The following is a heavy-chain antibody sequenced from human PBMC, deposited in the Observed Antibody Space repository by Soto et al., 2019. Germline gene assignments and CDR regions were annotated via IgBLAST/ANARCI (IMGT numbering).Heavy chain of an antibody. CDR1: GYTLSDYY. CDR3: AREGGGIAAAGAGDDAFDI. J-gene: IGHJ3*02. CDR2: INPNSGDT. V-gene: IGHV1-2*02. Sequence: ASVKVSCKASGYTLSDYYLQWVRQAPGQGLEWMGWINPNSGDTNYAQKFQGRVTLTRDTSINTAYMELTSLKLDDTAVYYCAREGGGIAAAGAGDDAFDIWGQGTMVTVSS. D-gene: IGHD6-13*01.